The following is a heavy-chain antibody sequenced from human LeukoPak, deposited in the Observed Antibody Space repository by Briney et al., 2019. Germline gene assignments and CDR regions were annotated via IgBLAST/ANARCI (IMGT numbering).Heavy chain of an antibody. V-gene: IGHV4-59*08. CDR1: GGSINSYY. CDR2: IYYSGST. J-gene: IGHJ3*02. CDR3: VRHLSAGRPAYI. D-gene: IGHD2-15*01. Sequence: SSETLSLTCTVSGGSINSYYWSWIRQPPGKGLEWIGYIYYSGSTNFNPSLKSRVTISVDTSNNKFSLKLTSLTAADTAVYYCVRHLSAGRPAYIWGQGTMVTVSS.